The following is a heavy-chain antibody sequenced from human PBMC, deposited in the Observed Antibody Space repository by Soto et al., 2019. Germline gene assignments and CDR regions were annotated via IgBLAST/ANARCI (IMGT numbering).Heavy chain of an antibody. CDR1: GGSISSYY. CDR2: IYYSGST. CDR3: AREPQLAGDYYYGMDV. V-gene: IGHV4-59*01. D-gene: IGHD6-13*01. J-gene: IGHJ6*02. Sequence: QVQLQESGPGLVKPSETLSLTCTVSGGSISSYYWSWIRQPPGKGLEWIGYIYYSGSTNYNPSLKSRVTISVDTSKNQFSLKLSSVTAADTAVYYCAREPQLAGDYYYGMDVWGQGTTVTVSS.